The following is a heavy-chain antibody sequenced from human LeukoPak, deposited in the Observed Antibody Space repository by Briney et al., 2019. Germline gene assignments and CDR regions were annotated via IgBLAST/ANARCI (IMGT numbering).Heavy chain of an antibody. CDR3: ARGAFYYDSSGYQIDY. D-gene: IGHD3-22*01. CDR1: GYTFTSYY. J-gene: IGHJ4*02. Sequence: GASVKVSCKASGYTFTSYYMHWVRQAPGQGLEWMGIINPSGGSTSYAQKFQGRVTMTRDTSTSTVYMELSSLRSEDTAVYYCARGAFYYDSSGYQIDYWGQGTLVTVSS. CDR2: INPSGGST. V-gene: IGHV1-46*01.